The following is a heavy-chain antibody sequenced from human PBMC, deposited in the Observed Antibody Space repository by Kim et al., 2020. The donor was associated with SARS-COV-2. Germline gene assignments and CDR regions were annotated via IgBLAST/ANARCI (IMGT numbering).Heavy chain of an antibody. V-gene: IGHV3-21*01. CDR1: GFIFSSYS. J-gene: IGHJ4*02. D-gene: IGHD4-17*01. CDR3: ARDLGRILRSGADY. Sequence: GGSLRLSCAASGFIFSSYSMNWVRQAPGKGLEWVSSITTSGSYTYYADSVRGRFTVSRDNAKNSLYLQMNSLRAEDTAVYFCARDLGRILRSGADYWGQGTLVTVSS. CDR2: ITTSGSYT.